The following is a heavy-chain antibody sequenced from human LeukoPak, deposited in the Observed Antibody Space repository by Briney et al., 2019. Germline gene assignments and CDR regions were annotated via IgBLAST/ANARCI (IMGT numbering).Heavy chain of an antibody. D-gene: IGHD6-13*01. V-gene: IGHV4-39*07. J-gene: IGHJ4*02. CDR2: IYYSGRT. CDR3: ARVGAAAGRVDY. CDR1: GGSISSSSHY. Sequence: SETLSLTCTVSGGSISSSSHYWGWIRQPPGKGLEWIGSIYYSGRTYYNPSLKSRVSISVDTSENQFSLKLSSVTAADTAVYYCARVGAAAGRVDYWGQGTLVTVSS.